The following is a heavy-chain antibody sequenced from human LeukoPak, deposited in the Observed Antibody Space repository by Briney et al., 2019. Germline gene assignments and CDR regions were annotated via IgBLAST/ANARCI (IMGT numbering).Heavy chain of an antibody. V-gene: IGHV3-33*03. J-gene: IGHJ3*02. CDR1: GFTFSRYG. CDR2: IWYDGSNK. CDR3: ASGDTTGYSGDAFNI. Sequence: GGSLRLSCVASGFTFSRYGMHWVRQAPGKGLEWVAIIWYDGSNKYYADSVKGRFTISRDTSKNTLYMQMDSLRAEDMAVYYCASGDTTGYSGDAFNIWGQGTMVTVSS. D-gene: IGHD3-22*01.